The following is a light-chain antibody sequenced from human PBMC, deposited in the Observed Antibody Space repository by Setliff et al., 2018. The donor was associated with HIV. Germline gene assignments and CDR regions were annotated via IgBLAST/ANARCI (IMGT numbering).Light chain of an antibody. J-gene: IGLJ2*01. CDR3: AAWDDSLNGHGV. V-gene: IGLV1-44*01. CDR2: STN. Sequence: QSVLTQPPSASGTPGQRVTISCSGSSSNIGSNAVTWYQQLPGAAPRLLLYSTNQRPAGVPARFSGSKSGTSSSLAISGLQSEDEVDYYCAAWDDSLNGHGVFGGGTKVTVL. CDR1: SSNIGSNA.